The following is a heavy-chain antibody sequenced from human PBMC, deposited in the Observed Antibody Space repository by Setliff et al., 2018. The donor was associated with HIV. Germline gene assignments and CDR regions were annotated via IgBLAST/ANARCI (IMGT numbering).Heavy chain of an antibody. CDR1: RFSFNSFG. D-gene: IGHD1-7*01. Sequence: GGSLRLSCGTSRFSFNSFGMHWVRQAPGKGLEWVAMISYDGSNKNYADSMKGRFTLSRDNSKNTVFLQVNSLRPEDTALYFCARDKNLWASETTNDVGYSMDGWGKGTTVTVSS. J-gene: IGHJ6*03. CDR2: ISYDGSNK. V-gene: IGHV3-30*03. CDR3: ARDKNLWASETTNDVGYSMDG.